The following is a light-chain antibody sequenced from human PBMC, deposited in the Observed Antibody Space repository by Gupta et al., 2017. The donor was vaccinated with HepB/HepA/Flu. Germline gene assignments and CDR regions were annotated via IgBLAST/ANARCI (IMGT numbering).Light chain of an antibody. CDR3: QTWTTGIRV. Sequence: QLVLTQPPSASASLGASAKLTCTLSSGHSSYVIAWHQQQAEKGPRFVMKRNSDGVHTKGDGIPDRFSGSSSGAERYLTISSLQSEDEGDYYCQTWTTGIRVFGGGTKLTV. CDR2: RNSDGVH. J-gene: IGLJ3*02. V-gene: IGLV4-69*01. CDR1: SGHSSYV.